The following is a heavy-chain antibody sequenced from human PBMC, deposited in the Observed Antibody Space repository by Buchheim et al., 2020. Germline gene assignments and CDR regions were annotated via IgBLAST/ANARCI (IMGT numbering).Heavy chain of an antibody. Sequence: EVQLVESGGGLVKPGGSLRLSCAASGFTFSNAWMNWVRQAPGKGLEWVGRIKSKTDGGTTDDAAPAKGRFTISRDEPKNTLYLQMNSLKTEDTAVYYCTTDFVIVVVESQHWGQGTL. V-gene: IGHV3-15*07. CDR2: IKSKTDGGTT. CDR3: TTDFVIVVVESQH. D-gene: IGHD2-21*01. J-gene: IGHJ1*01. CDR1: GFTFSNAW.